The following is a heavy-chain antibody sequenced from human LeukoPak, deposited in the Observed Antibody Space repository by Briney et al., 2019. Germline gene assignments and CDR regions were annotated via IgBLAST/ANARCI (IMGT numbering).Heavy chain of an antibody. CDR2: ISSSSSTI. Sequence: HPGGSLRLSCAASGLTFSTYSMNWVRQAPGKGLEWVSYISSSSSTIYYADSVKGRFTISRDNGKNSLCLQMNSLRAEDTAIYYCARGYCSTTTCYNEVIGHWGQGTLVTVSS. CDR1: GLTFSTYS. V-gene: IGHV3-48*01. J-gene: IGHJ4*02. CDR3: ARGYCSTTTCYNEVIGH. D-gene: IGHD2-2*01.